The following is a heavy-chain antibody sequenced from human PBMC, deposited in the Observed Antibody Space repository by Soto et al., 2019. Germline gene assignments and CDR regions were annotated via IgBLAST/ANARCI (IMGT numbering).Heavy chain of an antibody. CDR1: GFTFSSYS. CDR2: ISSSSSYI. D-gene: IGHD2-2*01. V-gene: IGHV3-21*01. J-gene: IGHJ6*02. Sequence: PGGSLRLSCAASGFTFSSYSMNWVRQAPGKGLEWVSSISSSSSYIYYADSEKGRFTISRDNAKNSLYLQMNSLRAEDTAVYYCARRRRSTSPSSYGMDVWGQGTTVTVSS. CDR3: ARRRRSTSPSSYGMDV.